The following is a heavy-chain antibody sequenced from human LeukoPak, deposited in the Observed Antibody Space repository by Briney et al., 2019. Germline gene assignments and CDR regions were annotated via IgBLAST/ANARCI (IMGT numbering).Heavy chain of an antibody. D-gene: IGHD5-12*01. CDR3: ARGGYSFDY. CDR2: LHADGNEK. Sequence: QTGGSLRLSCAASGFSLSGHWMSWVRQAPGKGLEWVARLHADGNEKYYVDSVKGRFTVSRDNAKNSLYLQMNSLRVEDTAVYYCARGGYSFDYLGQGTLVTVSS. J-gene: IGHJ4*02. V-gene: IGHV3-7*01. CDR1: GFSLSGHW.